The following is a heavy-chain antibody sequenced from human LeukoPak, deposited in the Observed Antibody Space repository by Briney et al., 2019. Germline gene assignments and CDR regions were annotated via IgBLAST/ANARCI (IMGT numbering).Heavy chain of an antibody. D-gene: IGHD3-10*01. Sequence: KPSETLSLTRTVSGGSISSYYWSWIRQPPGKGLEWIGYIYYSGSTNYNPSLKSRVTISVDTSKNQFSLKLSSVTAADTAVYYCARLRMDILWFGERGHAFDIWGQGTMVTVSS. V-gene: IGHV4-59*08. CDR1: GGSISSYY. J-gene: IGHJ3*02. CDR3: ARLRMDILWFGERGHAFDI. CDR2: IYYSGST.